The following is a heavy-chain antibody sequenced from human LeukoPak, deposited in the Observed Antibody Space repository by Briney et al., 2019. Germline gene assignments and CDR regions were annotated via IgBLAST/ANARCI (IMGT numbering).Heavy chain of an antibody. V-gene: IGHV1-8*01. CDR1: GYTFTSYD. CDR3: ARGAVAGTSAFDI. CDR2: MNPNSGNT. J-gene: IGHJ3*02. Sequence: ASVKVSCKASGYTFTSYDIDWVRQATGQGLEWMGWMNPNSGNTGYAQKLQGRVTMTTDTSTSTAYMELRSLRSDDTAVYYCARGAVAGTSAFDIWGQGTMVTVSS. D-gene: IGHD6-19*01.